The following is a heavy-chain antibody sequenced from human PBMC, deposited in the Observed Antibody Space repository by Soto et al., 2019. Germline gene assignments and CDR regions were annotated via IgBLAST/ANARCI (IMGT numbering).Heavy chain of an antibody. CDR2: IFYSGNT. D-gene: IGHD2-2*01. CDR1: GDSISRGAYY. J-gene: IGHJ5*02. V-gene: IGHV4-39*07. Sequence: PSETLSLTCTVSGDSISRGAYYWTWIRQHPVKGLEWIGSIFYSGNTYYNPSLKSRVTISVDRSKNQFSLKLSSVTAADTAVYYCARVPDRWGQGTLVTVSS. CDR3: ARVPDR.